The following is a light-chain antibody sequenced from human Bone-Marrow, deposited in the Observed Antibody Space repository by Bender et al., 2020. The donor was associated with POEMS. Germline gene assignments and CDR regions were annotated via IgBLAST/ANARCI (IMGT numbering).Light chain of an antibody. CDR2: EVS. Sequence: QSALTQPASVSGSPGQSITISCTGTSRDVGSYNFVSWYQQHPGKAPRLIIFEVSKRPSGVSDRLSGSKSGNTVSLTISGLQSEDEADYYCVAWDDTLNGWVFGGGTKLTVL. J-gene: IGLJ2*01. CDR1: SRDVGSYNF. CDR3: VAWDDTLNGWV. V-gene: IGLV2-23*02.